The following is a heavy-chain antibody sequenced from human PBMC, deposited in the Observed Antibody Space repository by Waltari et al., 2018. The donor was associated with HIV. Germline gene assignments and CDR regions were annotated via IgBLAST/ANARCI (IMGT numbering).Heavy chain of an antibody. D-gene: IGHD1-1*01. CDR1: GYDLTSYG. CDR3: AREDCGSSTCHYPGLDL. CDR2: VWAYDGNT. V-gene: IGHV1-18*01. Sequence: VQLMQSGPEMRKPGTSVRISCRATGYDLTSYGITWVRQAPGQGFEWVGWVWAYDGNTYVEGRFKDRVRLTIDPSTTTVFLEVRSLRVDDTALDFGAREDCGSSTCHYPGLDLWGQGTTVIVSS. J-gene: IGHJ6*02.